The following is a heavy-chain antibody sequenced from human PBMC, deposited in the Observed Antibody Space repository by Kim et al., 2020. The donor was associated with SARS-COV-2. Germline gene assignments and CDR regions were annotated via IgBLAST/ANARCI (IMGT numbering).Heavy chain of an antibody. CDR2: ISSSSSYI. J-gene: IGHJ4*02. CDR1: GFTFSSYS. Sequence: EGSLRLSCAASGFTFSSYSLNWVRQAPGKGLEWVSSISSSSSYIYYADSVKGRFTISRDNAKNSLYLQMNSLRADDTAVYYCASAPYHYDSGSYPEWGPGTLVTVSS. V-gene: IGHV3-21*01. CDR3: ASAPYHYDSGSYPE. D-gene: IGHD3-10*01.